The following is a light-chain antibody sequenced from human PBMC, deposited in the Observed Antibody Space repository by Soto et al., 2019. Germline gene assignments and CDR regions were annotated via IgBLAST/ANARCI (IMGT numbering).Light chain of an antibody. CDR3: CSYAGSSTYA. J-gene: IGLJ1*01. CDR1: SSDVGSYNL. Sequence: QSPLTQPASVSGSPGQSITISCTGTSSDVGSYNLVSWYQQHPGKAPKLMIYEGSKRPSGVSNRFSGSKSGNTASLTISGLQAADEADYYCCSYAGSSTYAFGTGTKATVL. V-gene: IGLV2-23*01. CDR2: EGS.